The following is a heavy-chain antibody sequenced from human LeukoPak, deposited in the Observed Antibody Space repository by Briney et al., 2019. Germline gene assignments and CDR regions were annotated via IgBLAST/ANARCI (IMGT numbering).Heavy chain of an antibody. V-gene: IGHV3-23*01. Sequence: GGSLRLSCAASGFTFSNYAMSWVRQAPGKGLEWVSGISGSGGSTYYADSVKGRFTIARDNSKNTLYLQMNSLRAEDTAVYYCAKGSLIGSSWYVWNYWGQGTLVTVSS. CDR2: ISGSGGST. CDR3: AKGSLIGSSWYVWNY. D-gene: IGHD6-13*01. J-gene: IGHJ4*02. CDR1: GFTFSNYA.